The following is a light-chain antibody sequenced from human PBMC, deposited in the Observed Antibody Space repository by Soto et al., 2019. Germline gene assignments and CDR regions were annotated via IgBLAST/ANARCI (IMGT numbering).Light chain of an antibody. CDR3: AAWDGRLNNVL. Sequence: QLVLTQPPSASGTPGQRVTISCSGSGSSIGTNTVNWYRQLPGTAPKLLIYGNNQRPSGVPDRFSGSKSGTSASLAISGLQSEDEADYYCAAWDGRLNNVLFGGGTKLTVL. J-gene: IGLJ2*01. CDR2: GNN. V-gene: IGLV1-44*01. CDR1: GSSIGTNT.